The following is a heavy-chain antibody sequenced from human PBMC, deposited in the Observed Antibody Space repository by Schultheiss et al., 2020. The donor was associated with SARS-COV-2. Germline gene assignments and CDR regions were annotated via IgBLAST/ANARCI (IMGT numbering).Heavy chain of an antibody. CDR1: GGSISSGGYY. J-gene: IGHJ4*02. D-gene: IGHD3-22*01. Sequence: SETLSLTCTVSGGSISSGGYYWSWIRQHPGKGLEWIGYIYYSGSTYYNPSLKSRVTISVDTSKNQFSLKLSSVNAADTAVYYCARATYDSSGSFDYWGQGTLVTVS. CDR3: ARATYDSSGSFDY. CDR2: IYYSGST. V-gene: IGHV4-31*03.